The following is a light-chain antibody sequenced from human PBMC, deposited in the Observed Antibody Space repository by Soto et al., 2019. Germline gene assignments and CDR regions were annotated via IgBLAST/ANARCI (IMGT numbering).Light chain of an antibody. J-gene: IGKJ1*01. V-gene: IGKV1-5*01. CDR2: DAS. CDR1: QTISSR. Sequence: DIQMTQSPSTLSASLGDRATITCRASQTISSRLAWYQQKPGKAPKLLIYDASTVESGVPSRFSGSGSGTELTLSIRRLEHDDFGSYYCHEYNSYWTFGQGTKVDIK. CDR3: HEYNSYWT.